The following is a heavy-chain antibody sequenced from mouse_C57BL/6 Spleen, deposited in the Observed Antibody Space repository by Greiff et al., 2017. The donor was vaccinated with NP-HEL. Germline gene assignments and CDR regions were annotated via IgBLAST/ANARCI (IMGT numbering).Heavy chain of an antibody. CDR2: ISSGSSTI. V-gene: IGHV5-17*01. CDR1: GFTFSDYG. CDR3: ARPFYDYDVWFAY. J-gene: IGHJ3*01. D-gene: IGHD2-4*01. Sequence: DVRLVESGGGLVKPGGSLKLSCAASGFTFSDYGMHWVRQAPEKGLEWVAYISSGSSTIYYADTVKGRFTISRDNAKNTLFLQMTSLRSEDTAMYYCARPFYDYDVWFAYWGQGTLVTVSA.